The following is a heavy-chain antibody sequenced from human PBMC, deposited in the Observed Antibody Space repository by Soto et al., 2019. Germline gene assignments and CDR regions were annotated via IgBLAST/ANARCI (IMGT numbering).Heavy chain of an antibody. D-gene: IGHD3-22*01. CDR3: ARHSYDSSGYYYGDF. Sequence: SLKISCKGSGYSFTSYWITWVRQMPGKGLEWMGRIDPSDSDTNYNPSFQGHVTFSVDKSISTAYLHCSSLKASDTAIFYCARHSYDSSGYYYGDFWGQGTLVTVSS. CDR2: IDPSDSDT. J-gene: IGHJ4*02. CDR1: GYSFTSYW. V-gene: IGHV5-10-1*01.